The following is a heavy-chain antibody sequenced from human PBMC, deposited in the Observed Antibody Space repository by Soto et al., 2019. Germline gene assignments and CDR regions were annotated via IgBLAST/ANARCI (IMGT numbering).Heavy chain of an antibody. CDR2: MNPNTSTT. CDR3: AREGVRGYYYYYGMDV. CDR1: GDTFSTYG. Sequence: SVNVSCKASGDTFSTYGLTWVRQAPGQGLELMGWMNPNTSTTGYAQKLQGRVTITADESTSTAYMELSSLRSEDTAVYYCAREGVRGYYYYYGMDVWGQGTTVTVSS. J-gene: IGHJ6*02. D-gene: IGHD3-10*01. V-gene: IGHV1-69*13.